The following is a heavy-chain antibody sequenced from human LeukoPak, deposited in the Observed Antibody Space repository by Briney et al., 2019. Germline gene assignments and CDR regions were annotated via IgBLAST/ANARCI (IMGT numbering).Heavy chain of an antibody. CDR2: INPNTIVT. J-gene: IGHJ4*02. V-gene: IGHV1-2*02. D-gene: IGHD2-21*02. Sequence: ASVKVSCKTSGYTFTDYYIHWVRQARGQGLEWMGWINPNTIVTNYAQKFRGRVTMTRDTAINTVYMYLTSLSSGDTAVYYCVRGDEGIDVTGGPSEFWGQGTLVTVSS. CDR1: GYTFTDYY. CDR3: VRGDEGIDVTGGPSEF.